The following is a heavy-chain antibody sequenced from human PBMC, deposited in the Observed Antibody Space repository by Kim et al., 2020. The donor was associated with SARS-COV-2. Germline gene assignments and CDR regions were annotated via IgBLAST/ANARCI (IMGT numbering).Heavy chain of an antibody. Sequence: TYYADSVKGRFTISRDNSKNTLYLQMNSLRAEDTAVYYCAKTSMGGFFDIWGQGTMVTVSS. CDR2: T. V-gene: IGHV3-23*01. J-gene: IGHJ3*02. D-gene: IGHD1-26*01. CDR3: AKTSMGGFFDI.